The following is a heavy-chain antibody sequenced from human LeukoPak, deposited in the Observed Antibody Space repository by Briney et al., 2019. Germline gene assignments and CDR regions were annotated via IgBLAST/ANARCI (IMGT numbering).Heavy chain of an antibody. J-gene: IGHJ5*02. CDR2: ISDSGST. D-gene: IGHD4-17*01. V-gene: IGHV4-59*01. CDR1: AGSINGYY. CDR3: ARVFRGAVTSNWFDP. Sequence: SETLSLTCTVGAGSINGYYWTWIRQPPGKGLEWIGYISDSGSTNYNPSLKSRVTMSVDSSNTEFSLRLNSVTAADTAVYYCARVFRGAVTSNWFDPWGQGTLVTVSS.